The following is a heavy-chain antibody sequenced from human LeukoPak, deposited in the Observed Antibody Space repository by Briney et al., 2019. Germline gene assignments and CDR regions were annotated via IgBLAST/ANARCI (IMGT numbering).Heavy chain of an antibody. J-gene: IGHJ5*02. CDR1: GFALSGYS. CDR2: ISSSGSDK. D-gene: IGHD3-22*01. CDR3: ATFGRNYDGSGNS. Sequence: PGGSLRLSCAASGFALSGYSMNWVRQAPGKGLAWVSYISSSGSDKYYADSVKGRFTISRDSAKNLLYLQMNSLRVEDTAVYYCATFGRNYDGSGNSWGQGTRVTVSS. V-gene: IGHV3-21*05.